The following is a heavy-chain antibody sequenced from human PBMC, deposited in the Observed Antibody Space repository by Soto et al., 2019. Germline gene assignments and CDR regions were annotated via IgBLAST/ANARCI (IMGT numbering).Heavy chain of an antibody. CDR3: ARLNIIWFGELLPPY. D-gene: IGHD3-10*01. CDR1: GGSISSGGYY. V-gene: IGHV4-31*03. CDR2: IYYSGST. Sequence: SETLALTCTVSGGSISSGGYYWSWIRQHPGKGLEWIGYIYYSGSTYYNPSLKSRVTISVDTSKNQFSLKLSSVTAADTAVYYCARLNIIWFGELLPPYWGQGTLVTVSS. J-gene: IGHJ4*02.